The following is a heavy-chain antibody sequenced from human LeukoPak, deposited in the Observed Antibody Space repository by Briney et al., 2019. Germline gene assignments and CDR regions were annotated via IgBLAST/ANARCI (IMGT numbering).Heavy chain of an antibody. CDR3: ARITRRDYFDY. CDR1: GYTFTNYG. CDR2: INPSGGST. V-gene: IGHV1-46*01. Sequence: ASVKVSCKASGYTFTNYGINWVRQAPGRGLEWMGIINPSGGSTTYAQKFQGRVTMTRDTSISTAYMELSRLRSDDTAVYYCARITRRDYFDYWGQGTLVTVSS. J-gene: IGHJ4*02.